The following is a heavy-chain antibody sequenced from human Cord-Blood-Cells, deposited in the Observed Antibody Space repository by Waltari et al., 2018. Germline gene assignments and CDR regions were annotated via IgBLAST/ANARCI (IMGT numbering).Heavy chain of an antibody. CDR1: GGSFSGYY. CDR2: INHSGST. CDR3: ARWHCSSTSCSPDYYGMDV. D-gene: IGHD2-2*01. Sequence: QVQLQQWGAGLLKPSETLSLTCAVYGGSFSGYYWSWIRQPPGTGLEWIGEINHSGSTNYNPSLKSRVTISVDTSKNQFSLKLSSVTAADTAVYYCARWHCSSTSCSPDYYGMDVWGQGTTVTVSS. J-gene: IGHJ6*02. V-gene: IGHV4-34*01.